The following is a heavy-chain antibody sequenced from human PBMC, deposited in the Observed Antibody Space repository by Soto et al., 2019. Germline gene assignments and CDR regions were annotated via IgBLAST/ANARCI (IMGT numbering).Heavy chain of an antibody. CDR1: GYTFTSYG. J-gene: IGHJ4*02. CDR3: ARPAYSSGWYHFGY. CDR2: ISAYNGNT. V-gene: IGHV1-18*01. D-gene: IGHD6-19*01. Sequence: ASVKVSCKASGYTFTSYGISWVRQAPGQGLEWMGWISAYNGNTNYTQKFQGRVTMTTDTSTSTAYMELRSLRSDDTAVYYCARPAYSSGWYHFGYWGQGTLVTVSS.